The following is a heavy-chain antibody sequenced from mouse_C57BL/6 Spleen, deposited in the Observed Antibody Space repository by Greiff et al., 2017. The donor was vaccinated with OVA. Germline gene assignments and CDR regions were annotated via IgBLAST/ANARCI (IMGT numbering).Heavy chain of an antibody. CDR1: GYTFTDYY. D-gene: IGHD3-3*01. V-gene: IGHV1-76*01. J-gene: IGHJ4*01. CDR2: IYPGSGNT. Sequence: QVQLQQSGAELVRPGASVKLSCKASGYTFTDYYINWVKQRPGQGLEWIARIYPGSGNTYYNEKFKGKATLTAEKSSSTAYMQLSSLTSEDSAVYFCARGTRNYAIDYWGQGTSVTVSS. CDR3: ARGTRNYAIDY.